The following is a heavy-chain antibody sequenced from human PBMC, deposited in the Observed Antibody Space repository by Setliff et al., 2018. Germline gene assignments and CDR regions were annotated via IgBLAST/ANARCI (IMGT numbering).Heavy chain of an antibody. V-gene: IGHV4-31*03. CDR2: IFYNGNT. J-gene: IGHJ5*02. CDR3: ARASHSYGSPNWFDP. CDR1: GDFISSGGYT. Sequence: SSETLSLTCNVSGDFISSGGYTWNWIRQHPEMGLEWIGYIFYNGNTFYNPSLQSRVTISVDTSKNQFSLKLTSLNAADSAVYYCARASHSYGSPNWFDPWGPGTLVTVS. D-gene: IGHD3-22*01.